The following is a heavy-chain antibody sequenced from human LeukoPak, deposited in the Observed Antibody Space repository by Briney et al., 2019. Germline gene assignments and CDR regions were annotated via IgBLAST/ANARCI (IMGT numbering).Heavy chain of an antibody. CDR3: ATNSDYFTY. D-gene: IGHD2-21*01. Sequence: GGSLRLSCAASGFTFSIYWMHWVRQAPGKGLLWVSHINSDGSTTSYADAVKGRFTISRDNAKNTLYLQMNSLRAEDTAVYYCATNSDYFTYWGQGTLVTVPS. CDR2: INSDGSTT. J-gene: IGHJ4*02. V-gene: IGHV3-74*01. CDR1: GFTFSIYW.